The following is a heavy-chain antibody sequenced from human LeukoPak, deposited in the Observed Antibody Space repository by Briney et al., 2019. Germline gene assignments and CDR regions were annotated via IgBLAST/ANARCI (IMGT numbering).Heavy chain of an antibody. V-gene: IGHV4-39*01. J-gene: IGHJ4*02. CDR2: MYSSAFT. CDR3: ARGSDDYKLGNY. CDR1: GGSFDNSYC. D-gene: IGHD5-24*01. Sequence: SETLSLSCTVSGGSFDNSYCWTWVRQSPGRRPEWIATMYSSAFTYYNPSLRSRVTISGDRSKNLFSLRLTSVTAADTAVYYCARGSDDYKLGNYWGQGILVTVSS.